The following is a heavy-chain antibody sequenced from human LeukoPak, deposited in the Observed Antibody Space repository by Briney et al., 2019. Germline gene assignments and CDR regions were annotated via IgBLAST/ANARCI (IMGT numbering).Heavy chain of an antibody. CDR2: IWYDGSNK. Sequence: GGSLRLSCAASGFLFSNYGMHWVRQAPGKGLEWVAAIWYDGSNKYYADSVKGRFTISRDNSKNTLYLQMNSRRAEDTAVYYCAREKDSHCDYWGQGTLVTVSS. J-gene: IGHJ4*02. CDR1: GFLFSNYG. V-gene: IGHV3-33*01. D-gene: IGHD5-18*01. CDR3: AREKDSHCDY.